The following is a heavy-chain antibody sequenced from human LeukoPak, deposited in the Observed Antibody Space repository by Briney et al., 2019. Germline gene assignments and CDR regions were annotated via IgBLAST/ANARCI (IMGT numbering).Heavy chain of an antibody. CDR2: ISYDGRNK. D-gene: IGHD3-10*01. CDR3: AKDRLHITMVRGVMIHTTPTYGMDV. V-gene: IGHV3-30*18. CDR1: GFISSSYG. J-gene: IGHJ6*02. Sequence: PGRSLRLSCAASGFISSSYGMHWVRQAPGKGLEWVASISYDGRNKYYADSVKGRLTISRDNSKNTLYLQMDSLRAEDTAVYHCAKDRLHITMVRGVMIHTTPTYGMDVWGQGTTVTVSS.